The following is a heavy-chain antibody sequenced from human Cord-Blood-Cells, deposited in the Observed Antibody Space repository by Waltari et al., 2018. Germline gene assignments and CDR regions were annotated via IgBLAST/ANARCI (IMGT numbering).Heavy chain of an antibody. V-gene: IGHV4-34*01. J-gene: IGHJ5*02. CDR3: ARGGACSSTSCYNWFDP. D-gene: IGHD2-2*01. Sequence: QVQLQQWGAGLLKPSETLSLTCAVYGGSFSGYYWSWIRQPPGKGLEWIGEINHSGSTNYNPSLKSRVPITVNTSKNQVSLKLSGVTAADTAVYYCARGGACSSTSCYNWFDPWGQGTLVTVSS. CDR1: GGSFSGYY. CDR2: INHSGST.